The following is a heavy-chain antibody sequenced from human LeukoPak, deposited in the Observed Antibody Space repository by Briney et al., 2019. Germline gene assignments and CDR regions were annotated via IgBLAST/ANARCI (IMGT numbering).Heavy chain of an antibody. D-gene: IGHD6-13*01. V-gene: IGHV4-39*07. CDR2: IYYSGST. CDR1: GGSISSSSYY. J-gene: IGHJ4*02. Sequence: SETLSLTCTVSGGSISSSSYYWGWIRQPPGKGLEWIGSIYYSGSTYYNPSLKSRVTISVDTSKNQFSLKLSSVTAADTAVYYCARSKQQPKIDYWGQGTLVTVSS. CDR3: ARSKQQPKIDY.